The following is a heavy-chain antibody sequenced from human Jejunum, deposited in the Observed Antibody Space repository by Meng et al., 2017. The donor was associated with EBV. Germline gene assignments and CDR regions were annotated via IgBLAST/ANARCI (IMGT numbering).Heavy chain of an antibody. Sequence: GLLQESGPGLVKPLGTLSLTWAVSGGSLSSSNWWSWVRQPPGKGPEWIGEIFHIGTTNYNPTLKSLVTMSVDKSKNHFSLKLTSVTAADTAVYYCARDGGPSGSYAYWFDPWGQGTLVTVSS. V-gene: IGHV4-4*02. CDR1: GGSLSSSNW. CDR3: ARDGGPSGSYAYWFDP. D-gene: IGHD1-26*01. CDR2: IFHIGTT. J-gene: IGHJ5*02.